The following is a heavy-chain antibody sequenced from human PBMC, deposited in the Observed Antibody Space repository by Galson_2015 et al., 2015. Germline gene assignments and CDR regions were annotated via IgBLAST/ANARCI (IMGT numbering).Heavy chain of an antibody. D-gene: IGHD3-10*01. CDR3: ARQETMVRGVQAQDY. CDR1: GFTFSSYG. Sequence: SLRLSCAASGFTFSSYGMHWVRQAPGKGLEWVAVIWYDGSNKYYADSVKGRFTISRDNSKNTLYLQMNSLRAEDTAVYYCARQETMVRGVQAQDYWGQGTLVTVSS. J-gene: IGHJ4*02. V-gene: IGHV3-33*01. CDR2: IWYDGSNK.